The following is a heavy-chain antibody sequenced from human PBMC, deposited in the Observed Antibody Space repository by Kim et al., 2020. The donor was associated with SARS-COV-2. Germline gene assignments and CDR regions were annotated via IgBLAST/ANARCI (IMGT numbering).Heavy chain of an antibody. CDR3: ARGGYYDSSGYYYYFDY. CDR1: GGSFSGYY. Sequence: SETLSLTCAVYGGSFSGYYWSWIRQPPGKGLEWIGEINHSGSTNYNPSLKSRVTISVDTSKNQFSLKLSSVTAADTAVYYCARGGYYDSSGYYYYFDYWGQGTLVTVSS. D-gene: IGHD3-22*01. CDR2: INHSGST. V-gene: IGHV4-34*01. J-gene: IGHJ4*02.